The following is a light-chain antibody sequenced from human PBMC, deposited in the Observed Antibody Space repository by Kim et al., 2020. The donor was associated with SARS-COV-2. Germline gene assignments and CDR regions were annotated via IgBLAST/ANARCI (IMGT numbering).Light chain of an antibody. CDR1: QSINIG. Sequence: IQMTQSPSTLSTSVGDRVTITCRASQSINIGLAWYQQKPGKAPNLLIYDASILESGVPSRFSGSGSGTKFTLTISSLQPDDFATYYCYEHKSDSFTFGQGTKVDIK. J-gene: IGKJ1*01. V-gene: IGKV1-5*01. CDR3: YEHKSDSFT. CDR2: DAS.